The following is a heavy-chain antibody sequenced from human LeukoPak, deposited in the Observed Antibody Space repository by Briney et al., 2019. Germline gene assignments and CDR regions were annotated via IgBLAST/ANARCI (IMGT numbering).Heavy chain of an antibody. CDR1: GFTFSSYA. CDR3: AKGSYYDSSGCSDY. J-gene: IGHJ4*02. D-gene: IGHD3-22*01. V-gene: IGHV3-23*01. CDR2: ISGSGGST. Sequence: GGSLRLSCAASGFTFSSYAMSWVRQAPGKGLEWVSAISGSGGSTYYADSVKGRFTISRDNSKNTLYLQMNSLRAEDTAVYYCAKGSYYDSSGCSDYWGQGTLVTVSS.